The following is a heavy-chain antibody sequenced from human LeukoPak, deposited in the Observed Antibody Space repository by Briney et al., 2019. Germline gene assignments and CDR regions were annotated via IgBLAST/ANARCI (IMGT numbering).Heavy chain of an antibody. CDR2: IYPGDSDT. CDR3: ARHHYYGSGSYYTNWFDP. CDR1: GSNFTSYW. Sequence: GGSLQISCKGSGSNFTSYWIGWGRQVPGKGLEWMGIIYPGDSDTRYSPSFQGQVTISADKPISTAYLQWSSLKASDTAMYYCARHHYYGSGSYYTNWFDPWGQGTLVTVSS. V-gene: IGHV5-51*01. D-gene: IGHD3-10*01. J-gene: IGHJ5*02.